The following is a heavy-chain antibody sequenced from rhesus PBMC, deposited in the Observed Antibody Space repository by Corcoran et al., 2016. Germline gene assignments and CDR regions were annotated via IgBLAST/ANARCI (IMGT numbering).Heavy chain of an antibody. V-gene: IGHV3S18*01. CDR2: SMYTGGST. CDR3: ASKGYFDY. Sequence: EVQLVESGGGLAKPGGSLRLSCAASGFSFSDYYMYWVRQAPGEGREWGSGSMYTGGSTYYADSVKGRFTISRENAKNTLYLQMDSLRAEDTAVYYCASKGYFDYWGQGVLVTVSS. J-gene: IGHJ4*01. CDR1: GFSFSDYY.